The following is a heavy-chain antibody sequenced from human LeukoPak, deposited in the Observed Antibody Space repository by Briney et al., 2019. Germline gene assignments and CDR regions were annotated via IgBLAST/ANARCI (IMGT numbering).Heavy chain of an antibody. CDR1: GFTFSDYY. J-gene: IGHJ4*02. CDR2: ISSSGSTI. V-gene: IGHV3-11*01. Sequence: GGSLRLSCAASGFTFSDYYMSWIRQAPGKGLEWVSYISSSGSTIYYADSVKGRSTISRDNAKNTLYLQMNGLRAEDTAVYYCAKAHYYDSSGYYPFDYWGQGTLVTVSS. D-gene: IGHD3-22*01. CDR3: AKAHYYDSSGYYPFDY.